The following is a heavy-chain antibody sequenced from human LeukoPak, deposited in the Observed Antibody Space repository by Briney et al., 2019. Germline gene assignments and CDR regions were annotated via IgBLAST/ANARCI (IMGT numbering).Heavy chain of an antibody. V-gene: IGHV3-23*01. D-gene: IGHD2-15*01. CDR1: GFTFSSYA. CDR2: ISGSGGST. CDR3: ASSGGSSSYYGMDV. J-gene: IGHJ6*02. Sequence: PGGSLRLSCAASGFTFSSYAMSWVRQAPGKGLEWVSAISGSGGSTYYADSVKGRFTISRDNSKNTLYLQMNSLRAEDTAVYYCASSGGSSSYYGMDVWGQGTTVTVSS.